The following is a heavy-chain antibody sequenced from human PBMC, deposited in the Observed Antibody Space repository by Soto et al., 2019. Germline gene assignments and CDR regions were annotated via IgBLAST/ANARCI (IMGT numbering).Heavy chain of an antibody. CDR1: GGAFSSYA. V-gene: IGHV1-69*13. Sequence: SVKVSCKASGGAFSSYAISWVRQAPGQGLEWMGGIIPIFGTANYAQKFQGRVTITADESTSTAYMELSSLRSEDTAVYYCARSMVRGVIMDPYYYGMDVWSQ. CDR3: ARSMVRGVIMDPYYYGMDV. D-gene: IGHD3-10*01. J-gene: IGHJ6*02. CDR2: IIPIFGTA.